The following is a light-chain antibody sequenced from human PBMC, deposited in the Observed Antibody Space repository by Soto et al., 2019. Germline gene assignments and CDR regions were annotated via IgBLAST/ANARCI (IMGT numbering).Light chain of an antibody. CDR1: SSNIGSNT. CDR2: SNN. J-gene: IGLJ2*01. V-gene: IGLV1-44*01. CDR3: AAWDDSLNGVI. Sequence: QSVLTQPPSASGTPGQRVTISCSGSSSNIGSNTVNWYQQLPGTAPKLLIYSNNLRPSGVPDRFSGSKSGTSASLAISGLQSEDGADYYCAAWDDSLNGVIFGGGTKVTVL.